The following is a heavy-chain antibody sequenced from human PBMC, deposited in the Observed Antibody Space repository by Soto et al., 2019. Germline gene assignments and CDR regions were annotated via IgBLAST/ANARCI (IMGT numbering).Heavy chain of an antibody. D-gene: IGHD3-16*01. Sequence: KTSETLSLTCTVSGGSISSSSYYWGWIRQPPGKGLEWIGSIYYSGSTYYNPSLKSRVTISVDTSKNQFSLKLSSVTAADTAVYYCIVTTLNSMDVWGQGTTVTVSS. J-gene: IGHJ6*02. V-gene: IGHV4-39*01. CDR3: IVTTLNSMDV. CDR2: IYYSGST. CDR1: GGSISSSSYY.